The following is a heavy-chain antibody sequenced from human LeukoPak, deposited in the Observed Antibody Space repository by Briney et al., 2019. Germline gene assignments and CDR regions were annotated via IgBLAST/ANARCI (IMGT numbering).Heavy chain of an antibody. Sequence: SETLSLTCAVYGGSFSGYYWSWIRQPPGKGLEWIGEINHSGSTNYNPSLKSRVTISVDTSKNQFSLKLSSVTAADTAVYHCAGGSGYYPYYYYGMDVWGQGTTVTVSS. J-gene: IGHJ6*02. V-gene: IGHV4-34*01. CDR1: GGSFSGYY. CDR3: AGGSGYYPYYYYGMDV. D-gene: IGHD3-22*01. CDR2: INHSGST.